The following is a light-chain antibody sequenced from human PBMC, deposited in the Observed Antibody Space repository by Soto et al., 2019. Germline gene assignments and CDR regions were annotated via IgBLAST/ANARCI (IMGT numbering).Light chain of an antibody. CDR1: QSVSDY. Sequence: EVVLTQSPATLSLSPGERATLSCRASQSVSDYLAWYQQKPGQAPRLLIYDASNRATGIAARLSGRGSGTAFTLTISRVEPEDFAVYYCQQRSNWPPITFGQGTRLEIK. V-gene: IGKV3-11*01. CDR2: DAS. J-gene: IGKJ5*01. CDR3: QQRSNWPPIT.